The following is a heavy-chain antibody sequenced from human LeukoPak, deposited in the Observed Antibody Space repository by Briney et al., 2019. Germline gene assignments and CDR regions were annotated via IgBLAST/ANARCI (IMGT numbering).Heavy chain of an antibody. J-gene: IGHJ6*04. CDR3: ARSLNYDFWSGYSEFGNFHAHVYMDV. CDR2: ISAYNGNT. D-gene: IGHD3-3*01. V-gene: IGHV1-18*01. CDR1: GYTFTSYG. Sequence: ASVKVSCKASGYTFTSYGISWVRQAPGQGLEWMGWISAYNGNTNYAQKLQGRVTMTTDTSTSTAYMELRSLRSDDTAVYYCARSLNYDFWSGYSEFGNFHAHVYMDVWGKGTTVTVSS.